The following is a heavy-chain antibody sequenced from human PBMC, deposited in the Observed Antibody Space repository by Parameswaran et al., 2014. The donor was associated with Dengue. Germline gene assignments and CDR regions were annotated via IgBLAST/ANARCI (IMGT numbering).Heavy chain of an antibody. V-gene: IGHV4-39*07. Sequence: WIRQPPGKGLEWIGSIYYSGSTYYNPSLKSRVTISVDTSKNQFSLKLSSVTAADTAVYYCARYDSSAPAPFDIWGQGTMVTVSS. CDR2: IYYSGST. J-gene: IGHJ3*02. D-gene: IGHD3-22*01. CDR3: ARYDSSAPAPFDI.